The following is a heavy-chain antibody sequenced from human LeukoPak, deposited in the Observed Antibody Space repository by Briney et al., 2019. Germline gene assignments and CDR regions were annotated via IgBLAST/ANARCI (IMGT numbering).Heavy chain of an antibody. J-gene: IGHJ4*02. CDR3: AADPVTASGSSWYYFDY. D-gene: IGHD6-13*01. Sequence: SVKVSCKASGFTFSSSAMQWVRQARGQRLEWIGWIVVGSGSTNYAQKFQERVTITRDMSTSTAYMELSSPRSEDTAVYYCAADPVTASGSSWYYFDYWGQGTLVTVSS. V-gene: IGHV1-58*02. CDR1: GFTFSSSA. CDR2: IVVGSGST.